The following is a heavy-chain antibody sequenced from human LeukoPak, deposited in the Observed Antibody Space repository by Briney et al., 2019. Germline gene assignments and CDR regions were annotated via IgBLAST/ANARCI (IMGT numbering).Heavy chain of an antibody. CDR2: ISSSSTYI. J-gene: IGHJ6*02. CDR1: GFIFSNYN. Sequence: PGGSLRLSCAASGFIFSNYNMNWVRQAPGKGPEWVSSISSSSTYIYYADSVKGRFTISRDNAKNSLYLQMNSLRAEDTAVYYCARDRVIATTPIEYFYYYGMDVWGQGTTVTVSS. D-gene: IGHD3-16*02. V-gene: IGHV3-21*01. CDR3: ARDRVIATTPIEYFYYYGMDV.